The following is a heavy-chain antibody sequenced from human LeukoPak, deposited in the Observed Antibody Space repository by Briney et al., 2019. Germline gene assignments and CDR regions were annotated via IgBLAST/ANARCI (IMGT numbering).Heavy chain of an antibody. CDR1: GFTFSSYS. V-gene: IGHV3-21*01. CDR3: ARGPRGYSSGRYLGEGEYYFDY. CDR2: ICSRSSYI. Sequence: VGSLRLSCAASGFTFSSYSMNWVRQAPGKGLEWLYSICSRSSYIYYADSVKGRFTISRANAKNSLHLQMNSLRAEDTAVYYCARGPRGYSSGRYLGEGEYYFDYWGQGTLVTVSS. D-gene: IGHD6-19*01. J-gene: IGHJ4*02.